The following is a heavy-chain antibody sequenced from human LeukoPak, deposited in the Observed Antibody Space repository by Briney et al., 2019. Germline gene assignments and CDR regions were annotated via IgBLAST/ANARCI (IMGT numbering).Heavy chain of an antibody. Sequence: KTSETLSLTCAVYGGSFSGYYWSWIRQPAGKGLEWIGRIYTSGSTNYNPSLKSRVTMSVDTSKNQFSLKLSSVTAADTAVYYCARDDPDGGLDYWGQGTLVTVSS. CDR3: ARDDPDGGLDY. V-gene: IGHV4-4*07. D-gene: IGHD2-8*02. CDR2: IYTSGST. J-gene: IGHJ4*02. CDR1: GGSFSGYY.